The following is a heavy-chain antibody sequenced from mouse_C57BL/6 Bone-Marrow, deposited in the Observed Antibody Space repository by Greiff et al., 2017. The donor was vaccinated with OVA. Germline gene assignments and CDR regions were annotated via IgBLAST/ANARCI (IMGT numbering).Heavy chain of an antibody. CDR3: ARRDYDDWGAMRY. D-gene: IGHD2-4*01. Sequence: QVQLQQPGAELVMPGASVKLSCKASGYTFTSYWMHWVKQRPGQGLEWIGEIDPSDSYTNYNQKFKGKSTLTVDKSSSTAYMQLSSLTSEDSAVYYCARRDYDDWGAMRYWGQGTSVTVSS. CDR2: IDPSDSYT. J-gene: IGHJ4*01. CDR1: GYTFTSYW. V-gene: IGHV1-69*01.